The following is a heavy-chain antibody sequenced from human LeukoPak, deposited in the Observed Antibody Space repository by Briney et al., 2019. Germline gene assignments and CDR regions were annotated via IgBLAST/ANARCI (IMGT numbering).Heavy chain of an antibody. J-gene: IGHJ3*01. CDR1: GYTFTSYY. V-gene: IGHV1-46*01. CDR3: ARDLNYYDSSGSSDAFDV. CDR2: INPSGGST. Sequence: ASVKVSCKASGYTFTSYYMHWVRQAPGQGLEWMGIINPSGGSTSYAQKFQGRVTMTRDTSTSTVYMELSSLRSEDTAVYYCARDLNYYDSSGSSDAFDVWGQGTMVTVSS. D-gene: IGHD3-22*01.